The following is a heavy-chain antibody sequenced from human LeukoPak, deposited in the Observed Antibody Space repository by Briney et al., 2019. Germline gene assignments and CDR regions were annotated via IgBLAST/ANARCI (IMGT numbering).Heavy chain of an antibody. D-gene: IGHD6-13*01. V-gene: IGHV3-9*01. CDR2: ISWNSGSI. J-gene: IGHJ4*02. CDR3: AKDIIAAAGTRVGFDY. Sequence: GRSLRLSCAASGFTFDDYAMHWVRQAPGKGLEWVSGISWNSGSIGYADSVKGRFTISRDNAKNSPYLQMNSLRAEDTALYYCAKDIIAAAGTRVGFDYWGQGTLVTVSS. CDR1: GFTFDDYA.